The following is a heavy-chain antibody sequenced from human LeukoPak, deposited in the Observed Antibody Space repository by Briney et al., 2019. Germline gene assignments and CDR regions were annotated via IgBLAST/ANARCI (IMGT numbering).Heavy chain of an antibody. J-gene: IGHJ4*02. D-gene: IGHD4-17*01. CDR1: GFTFDDYA. Sequence: PGGSLRLSCAASGFTFDDYAMPWVRQAPGKGLEWVPGISWNSGSIGYADSVKGRFTISRDNAKNSLYLQMNSLRAEDTALYYCAKDISYGDYVLDYWGQGTLVTVSS. V-gene: IGHV3-9*01. CDR3: AKDISYGDYVLDY. CDR2: ISWNSGSI.